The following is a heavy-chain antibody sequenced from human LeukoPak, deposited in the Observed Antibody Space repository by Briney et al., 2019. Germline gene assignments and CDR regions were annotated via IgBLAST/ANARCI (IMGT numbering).Heavy chain of an antibody. D-gene: IGHD6-13*01. CDR1: GFTFSSYA. CDR3: ARDLMGIAYRGAFYY. Sequence: SGGSLRLSCATSGFTFSSYAMSWVRQAPGKGLEWVSVISGSGGSTSYAESVKGRFTISRDNSKSTLFLQMNSLRAEDTAVYYCARDLMGIAYRGAFYYWGQGTLVTVSS. V-gene: IGHV3-23*01. J-gene: IGHJ4*02. CDR2: ISGSGGST.